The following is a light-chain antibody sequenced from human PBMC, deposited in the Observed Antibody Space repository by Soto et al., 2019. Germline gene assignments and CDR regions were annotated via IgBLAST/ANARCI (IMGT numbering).Light chain of an antibody. CDR3: QVWDSSSYV. V-gene: IGLV3-9*01. Sequence: SYELTQPLSVLVAPGQTARITCGGNNIGSKNVHWYQQKPGQAPVLVIYRDSNRPSGIPERFSGSNSGNTATLTISRAQAGDEADYYCQVWDSSSYVFGTGTKLTVL. J-gene: IGLJ1*01. CDR2: RDS. CDR1: NIGSKN.